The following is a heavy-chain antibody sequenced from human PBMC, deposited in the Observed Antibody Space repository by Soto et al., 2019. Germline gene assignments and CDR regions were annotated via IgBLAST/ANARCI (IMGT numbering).Heavy chain of an antibody. J-gene: IGHJ4*02. CDR2: INQGGSDK. D-gene: IGHD6-13*01. CDR1: GFTFSSYW. CDR3: ARSAAGLDS. Sequence: GESLKISCAASGFTFSSYWMAWVRQAPGKGLEWVANINQGGSDKYYVDSVKGRFTISRDNAENSLYLLMNSLGAEDTAVYYCARSAAGLDSWGQGTLVTVSS. V-gene: IGHV3-7*01.